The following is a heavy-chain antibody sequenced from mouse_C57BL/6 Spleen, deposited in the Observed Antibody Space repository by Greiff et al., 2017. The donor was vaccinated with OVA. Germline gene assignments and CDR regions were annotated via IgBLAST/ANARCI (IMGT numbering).Heavy chain of an antibody. J-gene: IGHJ2*01. CDR3: ARGFYGTPNYFDY. V-gene: IGHV1-7*01. CDR2: INPSSGYT. D-gene: IGHD1-1*01. CDR1: GYTFTSYW. Sequence: VLLQQSGAELAKPGASVKLSCTASGYTFTSYWMHWVKQRPGQGLEWIGYINPSSGYTKYNQKFKDKATLTADKSSSTAYMQLISLTYEDSAVYYCARGFYGTPNYFDYWGQGTTLTVSS.